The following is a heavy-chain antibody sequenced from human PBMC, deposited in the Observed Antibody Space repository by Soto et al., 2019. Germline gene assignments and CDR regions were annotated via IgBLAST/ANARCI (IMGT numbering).Heavy chain of an antibody. Sequence: QVQLQESGPGLVKPSETLSLTCTVSGGSVSSGSYYWSWIRQPPGKGLEWIGYIYYSGSTNYNPSLQSRVTISVDTSKNQFSLKLSSVNAADTDVYYCARVGYYGSGSYSEMYYFDYWGQGTLVTVSS. V-gene: IGHV4-61*01. CDR1: GGSVSSGSYY. CDR3: ARVGYYGSGSYSEMYYFDY. D-gene: IGHD3-10*01. J-gene: IGHJ4*02. CDR2: IYYSGST.